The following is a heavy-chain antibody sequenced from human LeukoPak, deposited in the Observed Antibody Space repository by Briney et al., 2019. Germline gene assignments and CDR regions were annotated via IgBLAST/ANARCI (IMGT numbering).Heavy chain of an antibody. D-gene: IGHD3-22*01. J-gene: IGHJ4*02. Sequence: ASVKVSCKASGYTFTSYYMHWVRQAPGQGLEWMGWINPNSGGTNYAQKFQGRVTMTRDTSISTAYMELSRLRSDDTAVYYCARDYYDSSGYSSPDYWGQGTLVTVSS. V-gene: IGHV1-2*02. CDR1: GYTFTSYY. CDR2: INPNSGGT. CDR3: ARDYYDSSGYSSPDY.